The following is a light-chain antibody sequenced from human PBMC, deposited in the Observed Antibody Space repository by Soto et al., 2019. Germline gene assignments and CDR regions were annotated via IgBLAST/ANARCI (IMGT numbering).Light chain of an antibody. Sequence: QSAVTQPPSASGTPGQTVTISCSGSSSNIGSNYVYWYQQLPGTAPKLLIYNYNQRPSGVVDRFSGSRSGTSASLAISGLRSEDEADYYCATWDDDLTGSVFGGGTKLTVL. CDR2: NYN. V-gene: IGLV1-47*02. CDR1: SSNIGSNY. J-gene: IGLJ3*02. CDR3: ATWDDDLTGSV.